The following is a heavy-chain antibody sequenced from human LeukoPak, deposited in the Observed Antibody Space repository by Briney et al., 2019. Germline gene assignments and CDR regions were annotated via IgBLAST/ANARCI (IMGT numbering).Heavy chain of an antibody. CDR3: AREPNSARDFDY. J-gene: IGHJ4*02. D-gene: IGHD4/OR15-4a*01. Sequence: GGSLRLSCAASGFIFSSYWMNWVRQAPGKGLVWVSLINSDGTNTYYADSVKGRFTISRDNAKNTLYLQMNSLRAEDSAVYYCAREPNSARDFDYWGQGTLVTVSS. V-gene: IGHV3-74*01. CDR2: INSDGTNT. CDR1: GFIFSSYW.